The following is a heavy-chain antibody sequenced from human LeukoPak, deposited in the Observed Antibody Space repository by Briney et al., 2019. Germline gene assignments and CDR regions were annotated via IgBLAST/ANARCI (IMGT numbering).Heavy chain of an antibody. CDR1: GGSISSSSYY. V-gene: IGHV4-39*07. D-gene: IGHD3-3*01. CDR2: IYYSGST. J-gene: IGHJ5*02. CDR3: ARDRGLEWLLPNWFDP. Sequence: PSETLSLTCTVSGGSISSSSYYWGWIRQPPGKGLEWIGSIYYSGSTYYNPSLKSRVTMSVDTSKNQFSLKLSSVTAADTAVYYCARDRGLEWLLPNWFDPWGQGTLVTVSS.